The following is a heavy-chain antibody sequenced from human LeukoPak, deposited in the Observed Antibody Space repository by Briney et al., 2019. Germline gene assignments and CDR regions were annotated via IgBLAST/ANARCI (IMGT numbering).Heavy chain of an antibody. CDR2: TFYTGRT. Sequence: SETLSLTCTVSGDSIISNIYWWDWVRLPPGKGLEWIGATFYTGRTFYSPSLKSRVTISVDTSKNQFSLDLSSATAADTAVYYCARRRHNFDFYDVWGRGTRVTASS. CDR1: GDSIISNIYW. J-gene: IGHJ3*01. CDR3: ARRRHNFDFYDV. V-gene: IGHV4-39*01. D-gene: IGHD3/OR15-3a*01.